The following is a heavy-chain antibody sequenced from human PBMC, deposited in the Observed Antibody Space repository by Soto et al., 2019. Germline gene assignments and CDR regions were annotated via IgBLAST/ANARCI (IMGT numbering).Heavy chain of an antibody. V-gene: IGHV1-18*01. CDR1: GYTFSNYG. CDR2: ISGYNGNT. J-gene: IGHJ4*02. CDR3: AREGQLGY. Sequence: QVQLLQSGAEVKKPGASVKVSCKASGYTFSNYGFSSVRQAPGQGLEWMGWISGYNGNTNYAERLQGRVTMTTDTSTRTAYMELKSLRYDDTAVYYCAREGQLGYWGQGTPVTVSS. D-gene: IGHD6-6*01.